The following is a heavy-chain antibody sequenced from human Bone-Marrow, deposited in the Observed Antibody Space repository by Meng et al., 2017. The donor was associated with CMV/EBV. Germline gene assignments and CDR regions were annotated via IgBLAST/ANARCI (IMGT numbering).Heavy chain of an antibody. D-gene: IGHD1-26*01. CDR3: AKDLAEWELRRGSIDY. V-gene: IGHV3-33*03. J-gene: IGHJ4*02. CDR1: GFTLSDYY. CDR2: IWYDGSNE. Sequence: GESLKISCAASGFTLSDYYMTWIRQAPGKGLEWVAVIWYDGSNEHYADSVKGRFTISRDNSKSTLYLQMNSLRVEDTGVYYCAKDLAEWELRRGSIDYWGQGTLVTVSS.